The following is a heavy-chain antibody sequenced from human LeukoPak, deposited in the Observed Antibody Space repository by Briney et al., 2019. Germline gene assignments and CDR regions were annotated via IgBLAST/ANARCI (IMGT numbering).Heavy chain of an antibody. Sequence: PGGSLRLSCAASGFTVSSNYMSWVRQAPGKGLEWVSVIYSGGSTYYADSVKGRFTISRDNSKNTLYLQMNSLRAEDTAVYYCAKALGTMIVVKLDPWGQGTLVTVSS. J-gene: IGHJ5*02. CDR3: AKALGTMIVVKLDP. D-gene: IGHD3-22*01. V-gene: IGHV3-53*01. CDR1: GFTVSSNY. CDR2: IYSGGST.